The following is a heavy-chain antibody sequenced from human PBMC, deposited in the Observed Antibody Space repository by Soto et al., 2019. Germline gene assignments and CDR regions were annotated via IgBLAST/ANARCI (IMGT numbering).Heavy chain of an antibody. V-gene: IGHV1-69*01. CDR1: GGTFSSYA. J-gene: IGHJ4*02. D-gene: IGHD1-26*01. Sequence: QVQLVQSGAEVKKPGSSVKVSCKASGGTFSSYAISWVRQAPGQGLEWMGGIIPIFGTANYAQKFQGRVTITADESTSTAYMELSSLRSEDTAVYYCASGTPRYSGSYKYYFDYWGQGTLVTVSS. CDR2: IIPIFGTA. CDR3: ASGTPRYSGSYKYYFDY.